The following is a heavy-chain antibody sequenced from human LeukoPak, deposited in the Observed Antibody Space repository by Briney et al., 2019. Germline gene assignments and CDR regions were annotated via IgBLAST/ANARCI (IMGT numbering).Heavy chain of an antibody. J-gene: IGHJ4*02. Sequence: ASVKVSCKASGYTFTSYDINWVRQATGQGLEWMGWINTNTGNPTYAQGFTGRFVFSLDTSVSTAYLQISSLKAEDTAVYYCARDRWFGEPHPYYFDYWGQGTLVTVSS. V-gene: IGHV7-4-1*02. CDR2: INTNTGNP. CDR1: GYTFTSYD. CDR3: ARDRWFGEPHPYYFDY. D-gene: IGHD3-10*01.